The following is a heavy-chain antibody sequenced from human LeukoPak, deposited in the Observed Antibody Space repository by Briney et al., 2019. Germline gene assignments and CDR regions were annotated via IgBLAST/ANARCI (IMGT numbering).Heavy chain of an antibody. D-gene: IGHD6-13*01. Sequence: ASVKVSCKASGYTYTSYGITWVRQAPGQGLEWMGWINANNGNTNYAQNLQGRVTMTTDTSTSTAYMEMRSLRSDDTAVYYCARLAAAAGTPDWFDPWGQGTLVTVSS. CDR2: INANNGNT. CDR3: ARLAAAAGTPDWFDP. CDR1: GYTYTSYG. V-gene: IGHV1-18*01. J-gene: IGHJ5*02.